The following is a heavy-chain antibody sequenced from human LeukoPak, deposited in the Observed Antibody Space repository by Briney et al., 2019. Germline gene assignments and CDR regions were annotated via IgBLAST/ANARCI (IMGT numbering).Heavy chain of an antibody. CDR1: GGSISSSSY. CDR2: IFYSGST. J-gene: IGHJ4*02. V-gene: IGHV4-39*01. Sequence: KSSETLSLTCTVSGGSISSSSYWGWIRQPPGKGLEWIGSIFYSGSTYYNPSLKSRVTISVDTSKNQFSLRLTSVTAADTAVYYCARQTGSGLFILPGGQGTLVTVSS. D-gene: IGHD3/OR15-3a*01. CDR3: ARQTGSGLFILP.